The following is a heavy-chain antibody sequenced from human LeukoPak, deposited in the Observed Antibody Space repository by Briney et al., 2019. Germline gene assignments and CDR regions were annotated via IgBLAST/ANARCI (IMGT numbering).Heavy chain of an antibody. J-gene: IGHJ4*02. CDR1: GFTFDDYA. D-gene: IGHD6-19*01. Sequence: GGSLRLSCAASGFTFDDYAMHWVRQAPGKGLGWVSGISWNSGSIGYADSVKGRFTISRDNAKNSLYLQMNSLRAEDTALYYCARDTSQQWLVLGYFDYWGQGTLVTVSS. V-gene: IGHV3-9*01. CDR3: ARDTSQQWLVLGYFDY. CDR2: ISWNSGSI.